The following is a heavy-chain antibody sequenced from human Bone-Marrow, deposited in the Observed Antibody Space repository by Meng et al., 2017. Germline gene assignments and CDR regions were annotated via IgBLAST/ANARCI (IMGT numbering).Heavy chain of an antibody. CDR2: IYWNDDK. CDR3: AHDSYIAAADWFDP. CDR1: GFSLSTRGGG. J-gene: IGHJ5*02. D-gene: IGHD6-13*01. Sequence: TLKDAVSCLVKPNKTLTLTCTFSGFSLSTRGGGVGWIRQPPGKALEWLALIYWNDDKRYSPSLKSRLTITKDTSKNQVVLTMTNMDPVDTATYYCAHDSYIAAADWFDPWGQGTLVTVSS. V-gene: IGHV2-5*01.